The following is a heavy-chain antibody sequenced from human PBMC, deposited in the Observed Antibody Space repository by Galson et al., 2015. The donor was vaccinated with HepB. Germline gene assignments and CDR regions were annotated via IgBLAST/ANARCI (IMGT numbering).Heavy chain of an antibody. CDR3: ARDYPVFSSGRSYYYGMDV. CDR2: TYYRSKWYN. J-gene: IGHJ6*02. D-gene: IGHD6-19*01. CDR1: GDSVSSNSAA. Sequence: AISGDSVSSNSAAWNWIRQSPSRGLEWLGRTYYRSKWYNDYAVSVKSRITINPDTSKNQFSLQLNSVTPEDTAVYYCARDYPVFSSGRSYYYGMDVWGQGTTVTVSS. V-gene: IGHV6-1*01.